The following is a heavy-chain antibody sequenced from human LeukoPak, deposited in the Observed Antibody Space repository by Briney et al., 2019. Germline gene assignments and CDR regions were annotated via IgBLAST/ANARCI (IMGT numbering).Heavy chain of an antibody. J-gene: IGHJ4*02. V-gene: IGHV3-20*04. D-gene: IGHD3-22*01. Sequence: GGSLRLSCAASGFTFDDYGMTWVRQAPGKGLEWVSGINWNGDAIGYADSVKGRFTISRDNAKNSLYLQMNSLRAEDTAVYYCARDSPYYYDSSGYSPHYFDYWGQGTLVTVSS. CDR3: ARDSPYYYDSSGYSPHYFDY. CDR2: INWNGDAI. CDR1: GFTFDDYG.